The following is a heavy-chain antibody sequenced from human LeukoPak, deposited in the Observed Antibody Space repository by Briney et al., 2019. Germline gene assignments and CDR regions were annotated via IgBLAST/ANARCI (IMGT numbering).Heavy chain of an antibody. D-gene: IGHD3-10*01. CDR3: ARGREIHGGSDTKLDDY. Sequence: ASVKVSCKASGYPFTGYYLHWVRQAPGQGLEGMGWINPDSGGTDYEQKFQGRVTMTRDTSISTAYMELSRLRSDDTAVYYCARGREIHGGSDTKLDDYWGQGTLVTVSS. CDR2: INPDSGGT. CDR1: GYPFTGYY. J-gene: IGHJ4*02. V-gene: IGHV1-2*02.